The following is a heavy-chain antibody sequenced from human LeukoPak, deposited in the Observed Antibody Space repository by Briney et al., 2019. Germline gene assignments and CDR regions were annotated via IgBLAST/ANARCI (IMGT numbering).Heavy chain of an antibody. J-gene: IGHJ6*03. CDR2: IRSKAYGGTT. CDR3: TREGYYSSSWDYMDV. CDR1: GFTFGDYA. Sequence: GGSLRLSCTASGFTFGDYAMSWVRQAPGKGLEWVGFIRSKAYGGTTEYAASVKGRFTISRDDSKSIAYLQMNSLKTEDTAVYYCTREGYYSSSWDYMDVWGKGTTVTVSS. V-gene: IGHV3-49*04. D-gene: IGHD6-13*01.